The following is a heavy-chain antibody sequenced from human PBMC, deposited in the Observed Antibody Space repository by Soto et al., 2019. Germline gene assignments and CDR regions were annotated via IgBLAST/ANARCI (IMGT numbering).Heavy chain of an antibody. CDR3: ARALGWSYFDY. CDR2: INPSSGDT. J-gene: IGHJ4*02. Sequence: QVQLVQSETEMQKSGASVTVSCRASGYTFISYYIHLLRQAPGQGLEWMATINPSSGDTSYAPNFQGRVTMTRDTSTNTVYVELSSLRSGDTALYYCARALGWSYFDYWGQGTLVTVSS. D-gene: IGHD6-19*01. V-gene: IGHV1-46*01. CDR1: GYTFISYY.